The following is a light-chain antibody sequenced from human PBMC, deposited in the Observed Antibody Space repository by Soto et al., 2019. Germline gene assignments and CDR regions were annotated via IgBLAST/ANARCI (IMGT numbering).Light chain of an antibody. CDR1: QSLLHSDGGNTF. CDR2: TLS. Sequence: DIVMTQTPLSLPVAPGEPASISCRSSQSLLHSDGGNTFLDWYLQKPGQSPQLLIYTLSYRASGDPDRISGSGSGTDFTLKISRVEAEDVGVYYCMQRIEFPWTFGQGTKVEIK. CDR3: MQRIEFPWT. J-gene: IGKJ1*01. V-gene: IGKV2-40*01.